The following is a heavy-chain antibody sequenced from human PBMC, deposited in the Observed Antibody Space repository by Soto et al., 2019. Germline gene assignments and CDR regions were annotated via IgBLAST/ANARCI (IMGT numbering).Heavy chain of an antibody. J-gene: IGHJ6*02. CDR1: GFTCSDHY. V-gene: IGHV3-72*01. Sequence: EVQLVETGGGLVQPGGSLRLSCAASGFTCSDHYIDWVRQAPGKGLEWVGRTRNKAYTYTTEYAAAVKGRFTISRDDSKNSLYLQMNSLKTEDTAVYYCRTSFWSCYRYGMDVWGQGTTVTVSS. CDR2: TRNKAYTYTT. CDR3: RTSFWSCYRYGMDV. D-gene: IGHD3-3*01.